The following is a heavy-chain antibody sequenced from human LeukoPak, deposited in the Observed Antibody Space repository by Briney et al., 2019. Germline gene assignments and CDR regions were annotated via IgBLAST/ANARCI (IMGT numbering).Heavy chain of an antibody. D-gene: IGHD4-17*01. CDR1: GFTFSSYA. J-gene: IGHJ4*02. Sequence: GGSLRLSCAASGFTFSSYAMSWVRQAPGKGLEWVSSISVSGDSTYYADSVKGRFTISRDDSRNTVFLQMNSLRGEDTAVYYCAKRRTTVITMDYFDYWGQGILVTVSS. CDR3: AKRRTTVITMDYFDY. V-gene: IGHV3-23*01. CDR2: ISVSGDST.